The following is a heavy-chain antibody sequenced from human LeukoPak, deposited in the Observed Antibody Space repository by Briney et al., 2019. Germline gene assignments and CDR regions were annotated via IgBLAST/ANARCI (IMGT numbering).Heavy chain of an antibody. J-gene: IGHJ4*02. V-gene: IGHV3-74*01. D-gene: IGHD5-12*01. CDR2: ISPDGGIT. Sequence: GGSLRLSCAASGFSFSKFWMHWVRQAPGTGLVWVSRISPDGGITNYADSVKGRFTISRDNAKNTVSLQMNSLRAEDTAVYYCARDRGYSGYAASWGQGTLVTVSS. CDR3: ARDRGYSGYAAS. CDR1: GFSFSKFW.